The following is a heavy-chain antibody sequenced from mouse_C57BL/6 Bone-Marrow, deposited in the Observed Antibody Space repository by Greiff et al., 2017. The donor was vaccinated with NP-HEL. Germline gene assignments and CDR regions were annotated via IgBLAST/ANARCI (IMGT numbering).Heavy chain of an antibody. CDR3: ARGASTPFSY. D-gene: IGHD1-1*01. CDR1: GFTFSSYA. J-gene: IGHJ3*01. CDR2: ISDGGSYT. Sequence: EVKLVESGGGLVKPGGSLKLSCAASGFTFSSYAMSWVRQTPEKRLEWVATISDGGSYTYYPDNVKGRFTISRDNAKNNLYLQMSHLKSEDTAMYYCARGASTPFSYWGQGTLVTVSA. V-gene: IGHV5-4*03.